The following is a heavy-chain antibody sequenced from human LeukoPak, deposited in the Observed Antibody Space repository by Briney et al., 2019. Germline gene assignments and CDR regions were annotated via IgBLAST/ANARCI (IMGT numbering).Heavy chain of an antibody. CDR3: AREPAAPTSDAFDI. CDR2: INHSGST. V-gene: IGHV4-34*01. D-gene: IGHD2-2*01. J-gene: IGHJ3*02. Sequence: SETLSLTCTVSGGSISSYYWSWIRQPPGKGLEWIGEINHSGSTNYNPSLKSRVTISVDTSKNQFSLKLSSVTAADTAVYYCAREPAAPTSDAFDIWGQGTMVTVSS. CDR1: GGSISSYY.